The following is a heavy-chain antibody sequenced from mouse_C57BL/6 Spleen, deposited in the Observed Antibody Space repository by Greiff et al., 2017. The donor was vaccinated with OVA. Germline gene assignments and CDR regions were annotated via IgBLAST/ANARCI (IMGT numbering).Heavy chain of an antibody. V-gene: IGHV1-76*01. Sequence: VQGVESGAELVRPGASVKLSCKASGYTFTDYYINWVKQRPGQGLEWIARIYPGSGNTYYNEKFKGKATLTAEKSSSTAYMQLSSLTSEDSAVYFCARQGDRYFDVWGTGTTVTVSS. CDR1: GYTFTDYY. CDR2: IYPGSGNT. J-gene: IGHJ1*03. CDR3: ARQGDRYFDV.